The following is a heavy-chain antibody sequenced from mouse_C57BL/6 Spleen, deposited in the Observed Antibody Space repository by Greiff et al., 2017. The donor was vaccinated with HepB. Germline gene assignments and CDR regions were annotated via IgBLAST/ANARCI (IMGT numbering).Heavy chain of an antibody. CDR2: IHPNSGST. CDR3: ARERDYGSSYDPAWFAY. CDR1: GYTFTSYW. V-gene: IGHV1-64*01. D-gene: IGHD1-1*01. J-gene: IGHJ3*01. Sequence: QVQLQQPGAELVKPGASVKLSCKASGYTFTSYWMHWVKQRPGQGLEWIGMIHPNSGSTNYNEKFKSKATLTVDKSSSTAYMQLSSPTSEDSAVYYCARERDYGSSYDPAWFAYWGQGTLVTVSA.